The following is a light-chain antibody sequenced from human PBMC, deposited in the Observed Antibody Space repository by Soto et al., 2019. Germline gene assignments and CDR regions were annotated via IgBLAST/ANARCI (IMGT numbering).Light chain of an antibody. Sequence: EIVLTQSPGTLSLSPGARATLSCRASQSVSSSYLAWYQQKPGQAPRLLIYDASSRATGIPDRFSGGGSGTDFTLTISRLEPEDFAVYYCQQFSSYPLTFGGGTKVDI. CDR2: DAS. CDR1: QSVSSSY. J-gene: IGKJ4*01. CDR3: QQFSSYPLT. V-gene: IGKV3-20*01.